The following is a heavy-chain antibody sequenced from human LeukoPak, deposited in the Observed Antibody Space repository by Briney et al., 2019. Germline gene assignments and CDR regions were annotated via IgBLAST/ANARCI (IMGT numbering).Heavy chain of an antibody. CDR2: IKQDGSEK. CDR1: GLTFSTYW. Sequence: PGGSLRLSCAASGLTFSTYWMSGVGQAPGKGLEWVANIKQDGSEKHYVDSVKGRFTISRDNAKNSLYLQMNSLRAEDTAVYYCARSRRYYDSSGYPQGWYFDLWGRGTLVTVSS. V-gene: IGHV3-7*01. J-gene: IGHJ2*01. D-gene: IGHD3-22*01. CDR3: ARSRRYYDSSGYPQGWYFDL.